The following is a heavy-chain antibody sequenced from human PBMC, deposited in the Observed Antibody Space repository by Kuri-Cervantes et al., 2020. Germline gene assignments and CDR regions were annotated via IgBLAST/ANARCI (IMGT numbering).Heavy chain of an antibody. J-gene: IGHJ4*02. V-gene: IGHV4-59*01. CDR1: GGSISSYY. Sequence: GSLRLSCTVSGGSISSYYWSWIRQPPGKGLEWIGYIYYSGSTNYNPSLKSRVTISVDTSKNQFSLKLSSVTAADTAVYYCVRGLRGSDCWGQGTLVTVSS. CDR3: VRGLRGSDC. D-gene: IGHD2-15*01. CDR2: IYYSGST.